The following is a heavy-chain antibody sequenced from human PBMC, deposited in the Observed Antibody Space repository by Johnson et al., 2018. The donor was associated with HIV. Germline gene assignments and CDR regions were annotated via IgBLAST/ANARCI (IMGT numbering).Heavy chain of an antibody. CDR2: ISYDGDNI. V-gene: IGHV3-30-3*01. D-gene: IGHD3-10*01. CDR3: ARDRSLWFRELWPRDAFDM. Sequence: QVQLVESGGGVVQPGRALRLSCAASGFTFSNSAMHWVRQAPGKGLEWVAVISYDGDNIYYADSVKGRFTISRDNSKNTLYLQMNSLRVADTAVYYCARDRSLWFRELWPRDAFDMWGHGTKITVSS. CDR1: GFTFSNSA. J-gene: IGHJ3*02.